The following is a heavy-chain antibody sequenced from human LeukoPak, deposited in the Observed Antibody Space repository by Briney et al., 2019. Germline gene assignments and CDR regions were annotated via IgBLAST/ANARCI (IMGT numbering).Heavy chain of an antibody. Sequence: GGSLRLSCAASGFTFSDYYMSWIRQAPGKGLEWVSSISSSSSYIYYADSVKGRFTISRDNAKNSLYLQMNSLRAEDTAVYYCARDPMTTMTSFDYWGQGTLVTVSS. J-gene: IGHJ4*02. D-gene: IGHD4-17*01. V-gene: IGHV3-11*06. CDR1: GFTFSDYY. CDR3: ARDPMTTMTSFDY. CDR2: ISSSSSYI.